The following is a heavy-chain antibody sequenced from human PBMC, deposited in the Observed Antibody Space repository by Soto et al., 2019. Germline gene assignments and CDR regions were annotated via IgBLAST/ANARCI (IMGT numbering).Heavy chain of an antibody. CDR2: SRNKANSFST. CDR1: GFTFSDHD. Sequence: GGSLXLSCEVSGFTFSDHDMDWVRQAPGKGLEWVGRSRNKANSFSTAYAPSVKGRFTISRDDSKSSLYLQMNSLKTDDTAVYYCTRIAYNYGPGDYWGQGTLVTSPQ. J-gene: IGHJ4*02. CDR3: TRIAYNYGPGDY. V-gene: IGHV3-72*01. D-gene: IGHD2-21*01.